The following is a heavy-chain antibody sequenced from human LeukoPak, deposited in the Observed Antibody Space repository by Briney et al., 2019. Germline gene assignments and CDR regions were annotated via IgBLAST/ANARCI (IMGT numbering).Heavy chain of an antibody. CDR1: GFTFSSYA. J-gene: IGHJ4*02. Sequence: GGSLRLSCAASGFTFSSYAMSWVRQAPGKGLEWVSAISGSGGSTYYADSVKGRFTISRDNSKNTLYLQMNSLRAEDTAVYYCARAYYYDSSGNCFDYWGQGTLVTVSS. V-gene: IGHV3-23*01. D-gene: IGHD3-22*01. CDR2: ISGSGGST. CDR3: ARAYYYDSSGNCFDY.